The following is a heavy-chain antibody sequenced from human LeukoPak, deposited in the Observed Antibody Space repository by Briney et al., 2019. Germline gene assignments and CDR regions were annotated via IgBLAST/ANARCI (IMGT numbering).Heavy chain of an antibody. V-gene: IGHV4-59*01. D-gene: IGHD3-10*01. J-gene: IGHJ4*02. Sequence: SETLSLTCTVSGGSISSYYWSWIRQPPGKGLEWIGYIYYSGSTNYNPSLKSRVTISVDTSKNQFSLKLSSVTAADTAVYYCARGVRDYYGSGSYYREDYWGQGTLVTVSS. CDR3: ARGVRDYYGSGSYYREDY. CDR1: GGSISSYY. CDR2: IYYSGST.